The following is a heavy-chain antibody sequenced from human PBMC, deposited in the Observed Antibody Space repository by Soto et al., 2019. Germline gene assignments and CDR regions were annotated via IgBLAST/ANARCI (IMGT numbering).Heavy chain of an antibody. Sequence: GESLKISCKGSGYSFTSYWIGWVRQMPGKGLEWMGIIYPGDSDTRYSPSFQGQVTISADKSISTAYLQWSSLKASDTAMYYCARGYGPRLDYYYYMDVWGKGTTVTVSS. V-gene: IGHV5-51*01. CDR1: GYSFTSYW. CDR3: ARGYGPRLDYYYYMDV. J-gene: IGHJ6*03. D-gene: IGHD5-18*01. CDR2: IYPGDSDT.